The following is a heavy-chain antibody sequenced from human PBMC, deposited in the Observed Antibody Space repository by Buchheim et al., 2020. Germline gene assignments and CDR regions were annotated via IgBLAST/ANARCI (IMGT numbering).Heavy chain of an antibody. CDR2: IYHSGST. V-gene: IGHV4-4*02. J-gene: IGHJ6*02. CDR3: ARSYYYDSSGSSYYYYGMDV. D-gene: IGHD3-22*01. Sequence: QVQLQESGPGLVKPSGTLSLTCAVSGGSISSSNWWSWVRQPPGKGLEWIGEIYHSGSTNYNPSLKSRVTISVDKSKNQFSMKLSSVTAADTAVYYCARSYYYDSSGSSYYYYGMDVWGQGTT. CDR1: GGSISSSNW.